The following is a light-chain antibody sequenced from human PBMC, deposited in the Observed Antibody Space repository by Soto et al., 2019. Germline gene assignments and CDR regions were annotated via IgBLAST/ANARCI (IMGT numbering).Light chain of an antibody. V-gene: IGLV2-23*01. CDR2: EGS. Sequence: QSALTQPASVSGSPGQSITISCTGISSDVGSYNLVSWYQQHPGKAPKVMIYEGSKRPSGVSTRFSGYRPGNTASLTISGLQAEDEAQYYCSSYTGSSTHVVFGGGTKLTVL. CDR3: SSYTGSSTHVV. J-gene: IGLJ2*01. CDR1: SSDVGSYNL.